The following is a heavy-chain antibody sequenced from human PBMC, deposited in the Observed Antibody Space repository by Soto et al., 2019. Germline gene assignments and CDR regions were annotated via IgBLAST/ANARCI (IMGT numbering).Heavy chain of an antibody. CDR1: GPTFSSYA. D-gene: IGHD1-26*01. V-gene: IGHV3-74*01. CDR3: ACGYSGSYRIDY. Sequence: PGGSLRLSCAASGPTFSSYAMSWVRQAPGEGLVWVSRINGDGTTTTYADSVKGRFTISRDNAKNTLYLQMNSLRAEDTAVYYCACGYSGSYRIDYWGQGTLVTVSS. J-gene: IGHJ4*02. CDR2: INGDGTTT.